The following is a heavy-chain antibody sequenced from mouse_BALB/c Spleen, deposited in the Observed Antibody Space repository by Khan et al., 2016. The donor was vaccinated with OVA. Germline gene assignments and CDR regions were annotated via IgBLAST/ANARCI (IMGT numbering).Heavy chain of an antibody. J-gene: IGHJ2*01. Sequence: EVKLEVSGGGLVQPGGSMKLSCVASGFTFSNYWMNWVRQSPGKGLEWVAEIRLTSNNYVTHYAVSVKGRFTISRADCTSSVYLHMNNLIDEDTGIYYCTPITGTDVDFWGQGTTLTVSS. V-gene: IGHV6-6*02. D-gene: IGHD4-1*01. CDR1: GFTFSNYW. CDR3: TPITGTDVDF. CDR2: IRLTSNNYVT.